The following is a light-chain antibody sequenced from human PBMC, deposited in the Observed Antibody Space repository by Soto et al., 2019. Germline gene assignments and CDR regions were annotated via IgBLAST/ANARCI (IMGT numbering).Light chain of an antibody. CDR3: QQYGSSRT. CDR2: GAS. Sequence: EIVLTQSPGTLSLSPGERVTLSCRASQSVSSSYLAWYQQKPGQAPRLLIYGASSRATGIPDRFSGSGSGTDFTLTISRLAPEDFAVYYCQQYGSSRTFGQGTKVEIK. J-gene: IGKJ1*01. CDR1: QSVSSSY. V-gene: IGKV3-20*01.